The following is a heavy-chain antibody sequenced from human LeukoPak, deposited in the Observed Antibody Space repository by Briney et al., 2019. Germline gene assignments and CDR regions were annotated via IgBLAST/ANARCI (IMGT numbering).Heavy chain of an antibody. D-gene: IGHD2-2*03. CDR3: ARAGGYCSSTSCYVLYYYGMDV. V-gene: IGHV4-61*01. J-gene: IGHJ6*04. Sequence: PSETLSLTCTVSGGSVSSGSYYWSWIRQPPGKGLEWIGYIYYSGSTNYNPSLKSRVTISVDTSKNQFSLKLSSVTAADTAVYYCARAGGYCSSTSCYVLYYYGMDVWGKGTTVTVSS. CDR1: GGSVSSGSYY. CDR2: IYYSGST.